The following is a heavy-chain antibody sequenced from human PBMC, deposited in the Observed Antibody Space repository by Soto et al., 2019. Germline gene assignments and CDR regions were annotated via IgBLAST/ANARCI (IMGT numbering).Heavy chain of an antibody. V-gene: IGHV4-34*01. CDR1: GGSFSGYY. CDR3: VRGDCSSTSCYTLDWFDP. Sequence: SETLSLTSAVYGGSFSGYYCSWIRQPPGKGLEWIGEINHSGSTNYNPSLKSRVTISVDTSKNQFSLKLSSVTAADTAAYYCVRGDCSSTSCYTLDWFDPWGQRTLVTVSS. CDR2: INHSGST. J-gene: IGHJ5*02. D-gene: IGHD2-2*02.